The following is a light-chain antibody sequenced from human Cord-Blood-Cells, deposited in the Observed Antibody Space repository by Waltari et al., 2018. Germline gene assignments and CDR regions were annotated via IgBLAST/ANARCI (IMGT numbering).Light chain of an antibody. J-gene: IGLJ3*02. V-gene: IGLV2-11*01. CDR2: DVS. CDR3: CSYAGSYTWV. CDR1: SSDAGAFKY. Sequence: QSALTKPRSVSGSPGPSVTISCTGTSSDAGAFKYASWYQQHPCKAHKLMIYDVSQRPSGVPDRFSGSKSGNTASLTISGLQAEDEADYYFCSYAGSYTWVFGGGTKLTVL.